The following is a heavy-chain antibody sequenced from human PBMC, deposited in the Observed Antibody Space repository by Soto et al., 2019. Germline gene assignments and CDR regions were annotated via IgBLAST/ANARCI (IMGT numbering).Heavy chain of an antibody. CDR1: GDSISSRNW. D-gene: IGHD2-8*01. CDR3: ARRKLEMMYVGWFDP. V-gene: IGHV4-4*02. CDR2: IHHSGST. Sequence: QVQLQESGPGLLKPSETLSLTCAVSGDSISSRNWWSWVRQTPGKGLEYIGEIHHSGSTNYNPSLKSRVTMSVDKSKNQSSLNLNSVTAADTAIYSCARRKLEMMYVGWFDPWGQGNLVTVSS. J-gene: IGHJ5*02.